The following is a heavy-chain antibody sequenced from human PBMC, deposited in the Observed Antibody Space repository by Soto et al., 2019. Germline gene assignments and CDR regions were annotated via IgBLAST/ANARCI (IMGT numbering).Heavy chain of an antibody. V-gene: IGHV1-69*08. J-gene: IGHJ4*02. CDR1: GGTFSSYT. D-gene: IGHD3-10*01. Sequence: QVQLVQSGAEVTKPGSSVKVSCKASGGTFSSYTIRWVRQAPGQGLEWMGRIIPILGIANYAQKFQGRVTITADKSTSTAYLELSSLRSEDTAVYYCAREEYYYGSGAFFDYCGQGTLVTVSS. CDR3: AREEYYYGSGAFFDY. CDR2: IIPILGIA.